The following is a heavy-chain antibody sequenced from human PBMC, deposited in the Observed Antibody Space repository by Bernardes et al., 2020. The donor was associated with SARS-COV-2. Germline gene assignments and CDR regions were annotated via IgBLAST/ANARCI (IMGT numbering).Heavy chain of an antibody. CDR1: GFIFSNCA. CDR2: INTNGSKS. CDR3: AKGATMGTNPAEY. Sequence: GGSLRLSCTASGFIFSNCAMTWVRLAPGRGLEWVSAINTNGSKSYYADSVKGRFSISRDNSKNTLYLQMNSLRVEDTAIYYCAKGATMGTNPAEYWGQGPLGTVAS. J-gene: IGHJ4*02. V-gene: IGHV3-23*01. D-gene: IGHD4-17*01.